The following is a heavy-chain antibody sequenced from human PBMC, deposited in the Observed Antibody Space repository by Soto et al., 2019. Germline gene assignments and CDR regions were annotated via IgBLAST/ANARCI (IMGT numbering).Heavy chain of an antibody. Sequence: SETLSLTCTVSGGSISSSSYYWGWIRQPPGKGLEWIGSIYYSGSTYYNPSLKSRVTISVDTSKNQFSLKLSSVTAADTAVYYCARGGYGDYVGVSPLDYWGQGTLVTVSS. CDR1: GGSISSSSYY. J-gene: IGHJ4*02. D-gene: IGHD4-17*01. V-gene: IGHV4-39*01. CDR2: IYYSGST. CDR3: ARGGYGDYVGVSPLDY.